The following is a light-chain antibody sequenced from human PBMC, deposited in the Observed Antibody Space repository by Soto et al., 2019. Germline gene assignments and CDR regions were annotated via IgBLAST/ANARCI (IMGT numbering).Light chain of an antibody. V-gene: IGKV1-5*01. CDR2: DAS. J-gene: IGKJ1*01. CDR3: QQSFTTPRT. Sequence: DIQMTQSPSTLSASVGDRVTITCRASQSISSWLAWYQQKPGKAPKLLIYDASSLESGVPSRFSGSGSGTEFTLTITSLQPEDIATYYCQQSFTTPRTFGQGTKVDIK. CDR1: QSISSW.